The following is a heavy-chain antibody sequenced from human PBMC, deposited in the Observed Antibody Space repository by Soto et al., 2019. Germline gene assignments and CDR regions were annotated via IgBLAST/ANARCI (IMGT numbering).Heavy chain of an antibody. CDR1: GFTFRGCV. Sequence: GESLKTSCATPGFTFRGCVMHWVRQASGKGLEWVGHIRNKANNYAAAYAGSLKGRFTISRDDSKNTAYLQMDTLKTEDTAVYYCARSYGDDYYFGLDVWGQGTTVTVSS. D-gene: IGHD4-17*01. J-gene: IGHJ6*02. V-gene: IGHV3-73*01. CDR3: ARSYGDDYYFGLDV. CDR2: IRNKANNYAA.